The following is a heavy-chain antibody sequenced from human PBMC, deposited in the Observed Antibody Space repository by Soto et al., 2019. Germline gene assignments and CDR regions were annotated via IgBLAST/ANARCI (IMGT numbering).Heavy chain of an antibody. CDR1: GFSFSNAW. CDR3: CDGMDV. CDR2: IKSQADGGTT. Sequence: EVQLVESGGGLVKPGGSLRLSCAASGFSFSNAWMSWVRQAPGKGLEWVGRIKSQADGGTTDYAAPVKDSFTISRDDSKNTLYLQMNSLKTEDTAVYYCCDGMDVWGQGTTVTVSS. J-gene: IGHJ6*02. V-gene: IGHV3-15*01.